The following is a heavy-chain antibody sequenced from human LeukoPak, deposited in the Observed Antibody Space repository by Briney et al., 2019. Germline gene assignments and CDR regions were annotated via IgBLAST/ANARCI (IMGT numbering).Heavy chain of an antibody. Sequence: PGGSLRLSCAASGFTFSSYSMNWVRQAPGKGLEWVSSISSSSSYIYYADSVKGRFTISRDNAKNSLYLQMNSLRAEDTAVYYCARVGVAVAGYTITYDPRYYFDYWGQGTLVTVSS. J-gene: IGHJ4*02. CDR2: ISSSSSYI. CDR1: GFTFSSYS. D-gene: IGHD6-19*01. V-gene: IGHV3-21*01. CDR3: ARVGVAVAGYTITYDPRYYFDY.